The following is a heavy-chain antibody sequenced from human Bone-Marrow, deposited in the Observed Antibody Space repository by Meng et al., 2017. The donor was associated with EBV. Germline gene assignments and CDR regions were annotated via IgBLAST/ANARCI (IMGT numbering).Heavy chain of an antibody. D-gene: IGHD6-13*01. CDR2: IYHSGST. Sequence: RPHSGPGLGTPSGPRPLTCAASGGSIRSSTWWSWVRQPPGKGLEWIGEIYHSGSTNYNPSLKSRVTISVDKSKNQFSLKLSSVTAADTAVYYCARDSSSLDYWGQGTLVTVSS. CDR1: GGSIRSSTW. J-gene: IGHJ4*02. V-gene: IGHV4-4*02. CDR3: ARDSSSLDY.